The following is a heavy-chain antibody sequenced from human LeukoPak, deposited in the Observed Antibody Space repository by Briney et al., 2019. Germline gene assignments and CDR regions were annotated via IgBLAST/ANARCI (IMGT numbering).Heavy chain of an antibody. CDR3: ARHGYSSSWYYGNWFDP. D-gene: IGHD6-13*01. J-gene: IGHJ5*02. CDR2: IYYSGST. V-gene: IGHV4-39*01. Sequence: SETLSLTCTVSGGSISSSSYYWGWIRQPPGKGLEWIGSIYYSGSTYYNPSLKSRVTISVDTSKNQFSLKLSSVTAADTAVYYCARHGYSSSWYYGNWFDPWGQGTLVTVSS. CDR1: GGSISSSSYY.